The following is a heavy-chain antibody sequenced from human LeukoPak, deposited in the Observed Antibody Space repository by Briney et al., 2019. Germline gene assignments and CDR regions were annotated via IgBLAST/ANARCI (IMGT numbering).Heavy chain of an antibody. J-gene: IGHJ4*02. CDR2: INHSGST. Sequence: SETLSLTCGVYGGSFSGYYWSWIRQPPGKGLEWIGEINHSGSTNYNPSLKSRVTISVDTSRNQFSLKLSSVTAADTAVYYCASLSRWGQGTLVTVSS. V-gene: IGHV4-34*01. D-gene: IGHD3-9*01. CDR1: GGSFSGYY. CDR3: ASLSR.